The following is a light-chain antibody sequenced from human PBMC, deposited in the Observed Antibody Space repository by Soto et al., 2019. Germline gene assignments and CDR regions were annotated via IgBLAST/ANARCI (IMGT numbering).Light chain of an antibody. J-gene: IGKJ4*01. Sequence: EIVLTQSPGTLSLSPGERATLSCRASQSVSSNYLAWYQQKPGQAPRPLIYGASSRAPGIPDRFSGSGSGTDFTLTISRLEPEDFAVYYCQQYGGSPWLIFGGGTKVEIK. CDR2: GAS. CDR1: QSVSSNY. V-gene: IGKV3-20*01. CDR3: QQYGGSPWLI.